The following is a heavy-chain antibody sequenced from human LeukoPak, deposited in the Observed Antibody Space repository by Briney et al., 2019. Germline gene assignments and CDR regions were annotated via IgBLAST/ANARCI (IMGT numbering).Heavy chain of an antibody. CDR3: ARSGIFGVGHYYYGMDV. Sequence: GASVTVSSKASARTFISYAISWVRQARGQGRQGMARIIPIFGIANYPQMLQGRVRITGDKSTSTAYMELSSLRSEDTAVYYCARSGIFGVGHYYYGMDVWGQGTTVTVSS. J-gene: IGHJ6*02. V-gene: IGHV1-69*04. CDR2: IIPIFGIA. D-gene: IGHD3-3*01. CDR1: ARTFISYA.